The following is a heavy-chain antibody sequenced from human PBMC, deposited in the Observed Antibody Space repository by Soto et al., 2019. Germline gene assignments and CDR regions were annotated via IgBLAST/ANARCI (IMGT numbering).Heavy chain of an antibody. D-gene: IGHD3-3*01. CDR3: ARAGDYDFWSGYSNDAFDI. CDR2: IYYSGST. Sequence: SETLSLTCTVSSGSMSGYYWNWIRQPPGKGLEWIGYIYYSGSTNYNPSLKSRVTISVDTSMNQFSLKLSSVTAADTAVYYCARAGDYDFWSGYSNDAFDIWGQGTMVTVSS. J-gene: IGHJ3*02. V-gene: IGHV4-59*01. CDR1: SGSMSGYY.